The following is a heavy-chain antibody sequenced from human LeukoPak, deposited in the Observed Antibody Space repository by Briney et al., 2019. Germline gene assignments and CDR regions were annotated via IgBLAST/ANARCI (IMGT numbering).Heavy chain of an antibody. CDR3: ARDHTRSLDTAMVYGWFDP. Sequence: GGSLRLSCAASGFTFSSYSMNWVRQAPGKGLEWVSSISSSSSYIYYADSVKGRFTTSRDNAKNSLYLQMNSLRAEDTAVYYCARDHTRSLDTAMVYGWFDPWGQGTLVTVSS. V-gene: IGHV3-21*01. CDR1: GFTFSSYS. CDR2: ISSSSSYI. D-gene: IGHD5-18*01. J-gene: IGHJ5*02.